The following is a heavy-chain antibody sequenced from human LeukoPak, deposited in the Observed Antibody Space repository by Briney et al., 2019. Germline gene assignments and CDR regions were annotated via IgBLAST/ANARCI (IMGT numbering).Heavy chain of an antibody. CDR3: ARDFRPGKSDWFDP. CDR2: IKQDGSEK. D-gene: IGHD2/OR15-2a*01. Sequence: GGSLRLSCAASGFTFSSYWMSWVRQAPGKGLEWVANIKQDGSEKYYVDSVKGRFTISRDNAKNTLYLQMNSLRAEDTAVYYCARDFRPGKSDWFDPWGQGTLVTVSS. CDR1: GFTFSSYW. J-gene: IGHJ5*02. V-gene: IGHV3-7*01.